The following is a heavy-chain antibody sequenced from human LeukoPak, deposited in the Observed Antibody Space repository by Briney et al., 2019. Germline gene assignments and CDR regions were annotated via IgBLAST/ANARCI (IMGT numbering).Heavy chain of an antibody. V-gene: IGHV4-39*01. CDR2: IYYSGST. CDR3: ARHKDYYYSYMGV. Sequence: SETLSLTCTVSGDSISSSHYYWGWIRQPPGKGLEWIGTIYYSGSTYYNPSLTSRVTISVDTSKNQFSLKLSSVTAADTAVYYCARHKDYYYSYMGVWGKGTTVTISS. J-gene: IGHJ6*03. CDR1: GDSISSSHYY.